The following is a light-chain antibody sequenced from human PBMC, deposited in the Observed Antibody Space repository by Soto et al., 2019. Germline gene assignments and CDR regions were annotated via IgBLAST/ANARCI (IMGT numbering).Light chain of an antibody. J-gene: IGKJ5*01. CDR3: QQYGISPIT. CDR1: QSVSSSY. CDR2: GAS. Sequence: EIVLTQSPGTLSLSPGERATLSCRASQSVSSSYLAWYQQKPGQAPRLLIDGASSRATGIPDRFSGSGSGTDFTLTISRLEPEDFAVYYCQQYGISPITFGQGTRLEIK. V-gene: IGKV3-20*01.